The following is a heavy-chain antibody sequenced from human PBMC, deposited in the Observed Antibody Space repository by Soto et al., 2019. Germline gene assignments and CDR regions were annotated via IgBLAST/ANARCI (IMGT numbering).Heavy chain of an antibody. D-gene: IGHD1-1*01. CDR3: ATLASVQVERYDC. CDR1: GFTFSSYW. CDR2: INSDGRST. Sequence: GGSLRLSCAASGFTFSSYWMHWVRQVPGKGLVWVSRINSDGRSTNYADSVKGRFTISRDNTKNTLYLQMNSLRAEDTAVYYCATLASVQVERYDCWGQRTLVTVSS. V-gene: IGHV3-74*01. J-gene: IGHJ4*02.